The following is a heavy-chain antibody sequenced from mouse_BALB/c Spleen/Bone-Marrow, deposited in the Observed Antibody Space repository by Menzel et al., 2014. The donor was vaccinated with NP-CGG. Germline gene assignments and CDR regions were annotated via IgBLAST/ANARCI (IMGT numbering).Heavy chain of an antibody. CDR2: IWAGGST. J-gene: IGHJ3*01. V-gene: IGHV2-9*02. Sequence: VKLVESGPGLVSPSQSLSIPCTVSGFSLTTYGVHWVRQPPGKGLEWLGLIWAGGSTNYNSALMSRLSISKDNSKSQVFLKMNSLQTDDTAMYYCAREGFYYDKAYWGQGTLVTVSA. CDR1: GFSLTTYG. D-gene: IGHD2-4*01. CDR3: AREGFYYDKAY.